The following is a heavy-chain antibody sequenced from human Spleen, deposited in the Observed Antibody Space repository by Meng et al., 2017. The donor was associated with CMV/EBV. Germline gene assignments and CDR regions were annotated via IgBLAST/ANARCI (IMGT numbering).Heavy chain of an antibody. Sequence: SETLSLTCTVSGGSISSYYWRWIRQPPGKGLEWIGYIYYSGSTNYNPSLKRRVTIPVDTSKNQFSLKLSAVTAADTAVHYCARGGTDYFGSGSYRFDHWGQGTLVTVSS. CDR3: ARGGTDYFGSGSYRFDH. V-gene: IGHV4-59*01. D-gene: IGHD3-10*01. CDR1: GGSISSYY. J-gene: IGHJ4*02. CDR2: IYYSGST.